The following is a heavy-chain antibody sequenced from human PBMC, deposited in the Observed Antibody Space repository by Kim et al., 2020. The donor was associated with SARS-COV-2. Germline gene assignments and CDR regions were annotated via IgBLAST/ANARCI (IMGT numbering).Heavy chain of an antibody. CDR2: VIPIFGTA. D-gene: IGHD3-22*01. V-gene: IGHV1-69*13. CDR3: ARDRDDSSGYYNY. Sequence: SVKVSCKASGGTFSSYAISWVRQAPGQGLEWMGGVIPIFGTANYAQKFQGRVTITADESTSTAYMELSSLRSEDTAVYYCARDRDDSSGYYNYWGQGTLVTVSS. J-gene: IGHJ4*02. CDR1: GGTFSSYA.